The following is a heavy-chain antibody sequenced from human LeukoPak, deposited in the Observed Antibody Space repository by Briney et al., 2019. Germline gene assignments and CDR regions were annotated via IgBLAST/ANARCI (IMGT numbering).Heavy chain of an antibody. CDR2: NYSGGST. CDR3: ARDAGGYYNGMDV. V-gene: IGHV3-66*01. J-gene: IGHJ6*02. D-gene: IGHD3-10*01. Sequence: PGGSLRLSCAASGFTVSSNYMSWVRQAPGKGLEWVSVNYSGGSTYYADSVKGRFTISRDNSKNTLYLQIDSLRAEDTAVYYCARDAGGYYNGMDVWGQGTTVTVSS. CDR1: GFTVSSNY.